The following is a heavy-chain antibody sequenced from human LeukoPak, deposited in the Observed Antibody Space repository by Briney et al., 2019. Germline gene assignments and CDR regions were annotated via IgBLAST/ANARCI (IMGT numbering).Heavy chain of an antibody. CDR1: SGSISTSNYY. Sequence: SETLSLTCTVSSGSISTSNYYWGWIRQPPGKGLEWIGSIYYSGSTYYNPSLKSRVTISVDTSENQFSLKLSSVTAADTAVYYCARDLLGAYSSSAFDPWGQGTLVTVSS. J-gene: IGHJ5*02. CDR3: ARDLLGAYSSSAFDP. D-gene: IGHD6-6*01. V-gene: IGHV4-39*07. CDR2: IYYSGST.